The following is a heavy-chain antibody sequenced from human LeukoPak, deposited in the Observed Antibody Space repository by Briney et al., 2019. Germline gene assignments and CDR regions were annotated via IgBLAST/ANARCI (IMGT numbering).Heavy chain of an antibody. J-gene: IGHJ4*02. V-gene: IGHV1-18*01. CDR2: IGAYNGNT. CDR3: ARVLLRYSGYDSSDY. Sequence: ASVKVSCKASGYTFTRYGISWVRQAPGQGLEWMGWIGAYNGNTNYAQKLQGRVTMTTDTSTSTAYMELRSLRSDDTAVYYCARVLLRYSGYDSSDYWGQGTLVTVSS. CDR1: GYTFTRYG. D-gene: IGHD5-12*01.